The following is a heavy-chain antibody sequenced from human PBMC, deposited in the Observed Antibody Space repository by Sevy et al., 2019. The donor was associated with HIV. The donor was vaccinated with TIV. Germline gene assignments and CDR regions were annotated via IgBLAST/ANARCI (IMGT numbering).Heavy chain of an antibody. D-gene: IGHD5-12*01. V-gene: IGHV1-69*13. Sequence: ASVKVSCKASGGTFSSYAISWVRQAPGQGLEWMGGIIPIFGTANYAQKFQGRVTITADESTSTAYMELSSLRSEDTAVYYCARDSWLEMATTTHFDYWGQGTLVTVSS. CDR1: GGTFSSYA. J-gene: IGHJ4*02. CDR2: IIPIFGTA. CDR3: ARDSWLEMATTTHFDY.